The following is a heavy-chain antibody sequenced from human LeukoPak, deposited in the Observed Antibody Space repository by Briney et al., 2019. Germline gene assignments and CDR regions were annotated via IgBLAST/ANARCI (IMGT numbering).Heavy chain of an antibody. Sequence: QTGGSLRLSCAASGFTFSSYAMSWVRQAPGKGLEWVSAISGSGGSTHYADSVKGRFTISRDNSKNTLYLQMNSLRAEDTAVYYCAKDRGSSPKWGYFDYWGQGTLVTVSS. CDR2: ISGSGGST. CDR1: GFTFSSYA. D-gene: IGHD7-27*01. CDR3: AKDRGSSPKWGYFDY. J-gene: IGHJ4*02. V-gene: IGHV3-23*01.